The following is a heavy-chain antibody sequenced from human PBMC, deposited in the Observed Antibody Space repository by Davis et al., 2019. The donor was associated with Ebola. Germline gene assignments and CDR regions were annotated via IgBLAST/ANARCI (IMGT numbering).Heavy chain of an antibody. CDR3: ARVALGYSYGLGRFYYYGMDV. CDR2: IYYSGST. CDR1: GGSISSYY. Sequence: SETLSLTCTVSGGSISSYYWSWIRQPPGKGLEWIGYIYYSGSTNYNPSLKSRVTISVDTSKNQFSLKLSSVTAADTAVYYCARVALGYSYGLGRFYYYGMDVWGQGTTVTVSS. V-gene: IGHV4-59*01. D-gene: IGHD5-18*01. J-gene: IGHJ6*02.